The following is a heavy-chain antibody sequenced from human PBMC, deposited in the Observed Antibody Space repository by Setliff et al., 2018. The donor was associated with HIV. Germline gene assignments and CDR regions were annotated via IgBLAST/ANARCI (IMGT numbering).Heavy chain of an antibody. CDR2: IYPGDSET. CDR3: VRHWYCSGGSCYSLLANFYYGLDV. D-gene: IGHD2-15*01. V-gene: IGHV5-51*01. J-gene: IGHJ6*02. Sequence: PGESLKISCKGSGYSFNTYWIGWVRQRPGKGLEWMGIIYPGDSETRYSPSFQGQVTISADKSITTAYLQWSSLKASDTAMHYCVRHWYCSGGSCYSLLANFYYGLDVWGRGTSVTVSS. CDR1: GYSFNTYW.